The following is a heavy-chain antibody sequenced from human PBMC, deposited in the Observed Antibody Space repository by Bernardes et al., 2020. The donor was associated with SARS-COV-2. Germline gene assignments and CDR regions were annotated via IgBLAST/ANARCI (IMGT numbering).Heavy chain of an antibody. J-gene: IGHJ4*02. CDR1: GFTFNSYY. CDR3: ARGSGNYYFDY. D-gene: IGHD1-26*01. CDR2: INGDGSGT. Sequence: GGSLRLSCAASGFTFNSYYIHWIRQAPEKGLVWVSRINGDGSGTNSADSVKGRFTISRDNAKNTVYLQMNSLRAEDTAVYYCARGSGNYYFDYWCQGALVTDSS. V-gene: IGHV3-74*01.